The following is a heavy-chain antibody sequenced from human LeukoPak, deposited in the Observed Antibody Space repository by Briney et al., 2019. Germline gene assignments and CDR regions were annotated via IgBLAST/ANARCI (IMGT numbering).Heavy chain of an antibody. J-gene: IGHJ5*02. D-gene: IGHD1-26*01. CDR2: VNHSGST. CDR1: GESFSGYY. CDR3: ARDRELAALDP. V-gene: IGHV4-34*01. Sequence: PSETLSLTCAVYGESFSGYYWTWVRQPPGKGLEWIGEVNHSGSTNYNPSLKSRVSISADTSKNQFSLKLSSVTAADTAVYYCARDRELAALDPWGQGTLVIVSS.